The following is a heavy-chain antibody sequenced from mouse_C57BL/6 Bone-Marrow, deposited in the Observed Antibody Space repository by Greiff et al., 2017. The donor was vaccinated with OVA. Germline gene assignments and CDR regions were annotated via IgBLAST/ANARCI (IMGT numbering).Heavy chain of an antibody. D-gene: IGHD2-4*01. V-gene: IGHV1-63*01. CDR2: IYPGGGYT. CDR3: ASYDYDWFAY. Sequence: QVHVKQSGAELVRPGTSVKMSCKASGYTFTNYWIGWAKQRPGHGLEWIGDIYPGGGYTNYNEKFKGKATLTADKSSSTAYMQFSSLTSEDSAIYYCASYDYDWFAYWGQGTLVTVSA. J-gene: IGHJ3*01. CDR1: GYTFTNYW.